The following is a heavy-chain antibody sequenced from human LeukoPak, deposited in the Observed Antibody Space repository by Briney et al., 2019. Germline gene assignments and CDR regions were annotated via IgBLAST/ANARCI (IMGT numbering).Heavy chain of an antibody. V-gene: IGHV3-21*01. CDR2: ISSSSSYI. D-gene: IGHD2-15*01. Sequence: GGSLRLSCAASRFTFSSYSMNWVRQAPGKGLEWVSSISSSSSYIYYADSVKGRFTISRDNAKNSLYLQMNSLRAEDTAVYYCARDPPSLRGHAFDIWGQGTMVTVSS. J-gene: IGHJ3*02. CDR1: RFTFSSYS. CDR3: ARDPPSLRGHAFDI.